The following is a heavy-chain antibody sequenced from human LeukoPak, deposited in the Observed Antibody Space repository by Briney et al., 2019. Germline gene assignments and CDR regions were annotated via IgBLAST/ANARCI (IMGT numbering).Heavy chain of an antibody. CDR2: INAYSGYT. Sequence: ASVKVSCKASGHNYNTYGICWVRQAPGQGLEWMGWINAYSGYTNYAQKFQGRVTMTADTPTSTAYMELRGLTSDDTAVYYCAREWHYYMDVWGKGTTVTVSS. V-gene: IGHV1-18*01. D-gene: IGHD5-24*01. CDR1: GHNYNTYG. CDR3: AREWHYYMDV. J-gene: IGHJ6*03.